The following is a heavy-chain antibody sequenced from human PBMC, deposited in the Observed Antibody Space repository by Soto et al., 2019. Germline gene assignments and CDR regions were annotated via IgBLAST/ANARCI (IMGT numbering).Heavy chain of an antibody. CDR3: ARGPPPSSYHSVGNAAPEV. CDR1: GDSISSGDYS. D-gene: IGHD2-15*01. CDR2: IYSNGIT. V-gene: IGHV4-30-4*01. Sequence: SETLSLTCIVSGDSISSGDYSWSWIRQPPGKGLEWIGHIYSNGITHYNPSLRRRVTVSVETSKNQFSLRVRSLTAADTAVYFCARGPPPSSYHSVGNAAPEVWGQGTTVTVSS. J-gene: IGHJ6*02.